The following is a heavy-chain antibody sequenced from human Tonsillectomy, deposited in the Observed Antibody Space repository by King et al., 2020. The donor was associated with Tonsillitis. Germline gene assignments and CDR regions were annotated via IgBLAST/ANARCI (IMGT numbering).Heavy chain of an antibody. D-gene: IGHD5-12*01. CDR2: IKKDGSEK. V-gene: IGHV3-7*01. CDR3: ARLYSGYEFVEY. CDR1: GFTFSRCC. Sequence: VQLVESGGGVGQPGGSLRLSCAASGFTFSRCCRSWVRQAPGKGLEWGAKIKKDGSEKYYVDSLKGRFTISIDNAKNSLYLLMNSLRAEDTAVYYCARLYSGYEFVEYWGQGTLVTVSS. J-gene: IGHJ4*02.